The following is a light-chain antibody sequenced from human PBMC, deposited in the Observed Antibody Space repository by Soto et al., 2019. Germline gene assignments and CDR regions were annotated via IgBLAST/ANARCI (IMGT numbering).Light chain of an antibody. Sequence: EIVLTQSSATLSVSPGERATLSCRASQSINSDLAWYQQKPGQAPRLLIYGASTRATGIPARFSGSGSGTEFTLTISSLQSEDFEIYYCQQYNNWPITFGQGTRLEIK. CDR3: QQYNNWPIT. J-gene: IGKJ5*01. CDR2: GAS. CDR1: QSINSD. V-gene: IGKV3-15*01.